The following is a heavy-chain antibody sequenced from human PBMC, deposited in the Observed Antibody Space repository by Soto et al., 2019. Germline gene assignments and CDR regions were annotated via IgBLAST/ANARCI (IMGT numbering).Heavy chain of an antibody. J-gene: IGHJ4*02. D-gene: IGHD6-19*01. CDR3: AKYSSGWYHPFDY. V-gene: IGHV3-23*01. CDR1: GFTFSSYA. CDR2: ISGSGGST. Sequence: GGSLRLSCAASGFTFSSYAMSWVRQAPGKGLEWVSAISGSGGSTHYADSVKGRFTISRDNSKNTLYLQMNSLRAEDTAVYYCAKYSSGWYHPFDYWGQGTLVTVSS.